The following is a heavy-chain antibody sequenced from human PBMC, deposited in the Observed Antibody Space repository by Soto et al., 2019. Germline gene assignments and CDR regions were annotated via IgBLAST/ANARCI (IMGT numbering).Heavy chain of an antibody. CDR3: AKAGIRPWGQLLILPHQNYYMDV. Sequence: GGSLRLSCAASGFTFSSYAMSWVRQAPGKGLEWVSAISGSGGNTYYADSVKGRFTISRDNSKNTLYLQMNSLRAEDTAVYYCAKAGIRPWGQLLILPHQNYYMDVWGKGTTVTVSS. J-gene: IGHJ6*03. D-gene: IGHD2-2*01. CDR1: GFTFSSYA. V-gene: IGHV3-23*01. CDR2: ISGSGGNT.